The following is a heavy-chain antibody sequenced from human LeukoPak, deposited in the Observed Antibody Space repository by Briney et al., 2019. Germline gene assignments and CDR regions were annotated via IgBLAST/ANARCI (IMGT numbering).Heavy chain of an antibody. J-gene: IGHJ4*02. CDR1: GLNFNNYW. Sequence: PGGSLRLSCAASGLNFNNYWMSWVRQVPGKGLQWVGNVNEPGNRKQYVDSVKGRFTISRDNARNLLYLQMDDLRAEDTATYFCARDDVEGFFDHWGQGTLVTVSS. D-gene: IGHD5-24*01. CDR3: ARDDVEGFFDH. CDR2: VNEPGNRK. V-gene: IGHV3-7*03.